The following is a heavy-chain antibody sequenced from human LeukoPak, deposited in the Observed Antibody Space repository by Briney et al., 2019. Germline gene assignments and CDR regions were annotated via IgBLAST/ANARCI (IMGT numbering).Heavy chain of an antibody. CDR2: IHPNCGGT. CDR1: GYTFTGYY. CDR3: ARWPSKTPSKVFDY. V-gene: IGHV1-2*02. J-gene: IGHJ4*02. Sequence: ASVKVSCKASGYTFTGYYLHGVPQAPGQGLEWMGWIHPNCGGTNYAQKFQGRVTMTRDTSISTAYMELSRLRSDDTAVYYCARWPSKTPSKVFDYWGKGTLVTVSS.